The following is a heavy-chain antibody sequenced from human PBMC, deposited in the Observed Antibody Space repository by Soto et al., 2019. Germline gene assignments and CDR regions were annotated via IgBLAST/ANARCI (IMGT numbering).Heavy chain of an antibody. CDR2: IYYSGST. Sequence: SETLSLTCTVSGGSIISYYWSWIRQPPGKGLEWIGYIYYSGSTNYNPSLKSRVTISVDTSKNQFSLKLSSVTAADTAVYYCARRLYYDSSGFEGGGMDVWGQGTTVTVSS. CDR1: GGSIISYY. J-gene: IGHJ6*02. V-gene: IGHV4-59*12. D-gene: IGHD3-22*01. CDR3: ARRLYYDSSGFEGGGMDV.